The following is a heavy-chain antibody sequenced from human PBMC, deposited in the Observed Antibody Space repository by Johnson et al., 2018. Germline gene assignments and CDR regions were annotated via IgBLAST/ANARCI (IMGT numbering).Heavy chain of an antibody. V-gene: IGHV3-23*04. J-gene: IGHJ3*02. CDR1: GFRFTTSA. CDR2: SSGSGATT. Sequence: QLVESGGGLVQPGGSLRLSCTTSGFRFTTSAMTWVRQAPGKGLEWVSGSSGSGATTYYADSVKGRFTISRDNSKNTLYLQMNNLGADDTAVYYCARELVITPRGPYDIWGQGTLVTVSS. D-gene: IGHD4/OR15-4a*01. CDR3: ARELVITPRGPYDI.